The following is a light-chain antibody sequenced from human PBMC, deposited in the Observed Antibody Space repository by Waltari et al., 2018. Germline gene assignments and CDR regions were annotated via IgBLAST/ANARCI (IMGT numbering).Light chain of an antibody. Sequence: EIVLTQSPATLSLSPGETATLPCRASQSVGTYLAWYQQKPGQAPSLLIYDASNRATGIPDRFRCSGSGTDFTLTISSLEAEDFAVYYCQQRSNWTPHTFGQGARLEIK. CDR1: QSVGTY. CDR2: DAS. J-gene: IGKJ2*01. V-gene: IGKV3-11*01. CDR3: QQRSNWTPHT.